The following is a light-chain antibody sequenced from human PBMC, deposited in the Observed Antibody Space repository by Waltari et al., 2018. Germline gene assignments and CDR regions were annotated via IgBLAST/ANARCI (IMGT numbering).Light chain of an antibody. CDR2: GDK. Sequence: SYVLTQPPSVSVAPGQTAKITCDEENIERPSEQWYQLKPGQAPILIVFGDKNRPSGIPARFSGSNSGDTATLTITSVEAGDEADYYCQLWDPKSDDPVFGGGTKLTVL. CDR1: NIERPS. J-gene: IGLJ3*02. V-gene: IGLV3-21*02. CDR3: QLWDPKSDDPV.